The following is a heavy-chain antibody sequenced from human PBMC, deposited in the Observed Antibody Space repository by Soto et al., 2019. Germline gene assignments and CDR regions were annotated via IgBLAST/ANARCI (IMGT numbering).Heavy chain of an antibody. J-gene: IGHJ4*02. V-gene: IGHV1-3*01. D-gene: IGHD3-22*01. CDR3: ARSSGYYLIYDY. CDR1: GYTFTSYA. CDR2: INAGNGNT. Sequence: ASVKGSCKAAGYTFTSYARHWVRQAPGQRLEWMGWINAGNGNTKYSQKFQGRVTITRDTSASTAYMELSSLRSEDTALYYCARSSGYYLIYDYWRQGTLVTVSS.